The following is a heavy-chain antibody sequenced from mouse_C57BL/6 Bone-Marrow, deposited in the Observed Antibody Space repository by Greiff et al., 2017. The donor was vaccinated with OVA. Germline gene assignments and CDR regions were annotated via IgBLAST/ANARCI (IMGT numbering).Heavy chain of an antibody. J-gene: IGHJ1*03. CDR3: ARINDWYFDV. CDR1: GFTFSDYG. CDR2: ISSGSSTI. Sequence: EVQLVESGGGLVKPGGSLKLSCAASGFTFSDYGMHWVRQAPEKGLEWVAYISSGSSTIYYADTVKGRFTISRDNAKNTLFRQMTSLRSWDTAMYYCARINDWYFDVWDTGTTVTVSS. V-gene: IGHV5-17*01.